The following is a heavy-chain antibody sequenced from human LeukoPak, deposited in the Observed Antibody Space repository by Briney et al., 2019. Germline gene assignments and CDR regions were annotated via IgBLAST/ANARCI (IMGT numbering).Heavy chain of an antibody. V-gene: IGHV4-59*01. Sequence: SETLSLTCTVSGGSMSSFYWSWIRQPPGKGLEYIGYISYSGSTNYNPSLKSRVTISVDTSKNQFSLKLSSVTAADTAVYYCARLGQGYYCDYWGQGTLVTVSP. CDR1: GGSMSSFY. CDR3: ARLGQGYYCDY. D-gene: IGHD3-16*01. CDR2: ISYSGST. J-gene: IGHJ4*02.